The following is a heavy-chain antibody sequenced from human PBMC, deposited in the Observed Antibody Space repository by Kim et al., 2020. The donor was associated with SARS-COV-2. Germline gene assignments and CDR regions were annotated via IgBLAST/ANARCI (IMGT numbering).Heavy chain of an antibody. CDR3: ARLKDVGWRFDY. Sequence: RYSPAFQGQVTISADKSISTAYLQWSSLKASDTAMYYCARLKDVGWRFDYWGQGTLVTVSS. D-gene: IGHD6-19*01. J-gene: IGHJ4*02. V-gene: IGHV5-51*01.